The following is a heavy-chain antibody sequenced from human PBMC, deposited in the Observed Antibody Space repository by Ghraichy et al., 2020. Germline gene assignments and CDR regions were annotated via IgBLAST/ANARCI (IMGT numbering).Heavy chain of an antibody. CDR1: AFTFSSHW. V-gene: IGHV3-7*01. CDR3: ATFSSGW. Sequence: GGSLRLSCVASAFTFSSHWMHWVRQPPGKGLEWVANIRQDGSEKYYVDSVKGRFTISRDNATNSLFLQMNSLRAEDTAVYYCATFSSGWWGQGTLVTVSS. CDR2: IRQDGSEK. D-gene: IGHD6-19*01. J-gene: IGHJ4*02.